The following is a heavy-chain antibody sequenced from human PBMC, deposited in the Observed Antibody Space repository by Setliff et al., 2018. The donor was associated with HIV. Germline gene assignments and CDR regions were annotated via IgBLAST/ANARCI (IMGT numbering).Heavy chain of an antibody. CDR3: ARDGPYYHDSSATDY. CDR2: ISSGSSYI. J-gene: IGHJ4*02. CDR1: GFTFTGYT. V-gene: IGHV3-21*01. Sequence: PGGSLRLSCAASGFTFTGYTMNWVRQAPGKGLEWVSSISSGSSYIYYADSLKGRFTISRDNAKNSLYLQMNSLRVEDTAVYYCARDGPYYHDSSATDYWGQGTLVTVSS. D-gene: IGHD3-22*01.